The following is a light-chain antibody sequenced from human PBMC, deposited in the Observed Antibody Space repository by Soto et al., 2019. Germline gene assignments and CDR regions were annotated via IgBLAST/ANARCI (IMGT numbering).Light chain of an antibody. J-gene: IGKJ5*01. V-gene: IGKV3-20*01. CDR2: DAS. CDR3: QHCGSSPIT. Sequence: EIVLSQSPVTLSLSTGARAPPSCRASQSISTNHLVWYQQKPGQAPRLLIYDASRRATGIPDRFSGSGSGTDFTLTISSLEPEDFAVYYCQHCGSSPITFGQGTRLEIK. CDR1: QSISTNH.